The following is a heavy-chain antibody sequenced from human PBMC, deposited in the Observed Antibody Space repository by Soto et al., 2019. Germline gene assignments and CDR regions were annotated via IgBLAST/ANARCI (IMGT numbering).Heavy chain of an antibody. D-gene: IGHD1-26*01. CDR1: GFTFNMHG. Sequence: QVQLVESGGGVVQPGRSLRLSCAASGFTFNMHGMHWVRQAPGKGLEWVAVISTDGSYKYHVDSVKGRFTISRDNSNNALYLQMNSLKTKDTGIYYCAKDRRIVGSTRGYIDYWGQGTLVAVSS. V-gene: IGHV3-30*18. J-gene: IGHJ4*02. CDR2: ISTDGSYK. CDR3: AKDRRIVGSTRGYIDY.